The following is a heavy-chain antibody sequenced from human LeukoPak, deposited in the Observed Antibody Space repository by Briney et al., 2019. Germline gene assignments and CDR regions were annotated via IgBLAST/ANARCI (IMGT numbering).Heavy chain of an antibody. CDR2: IYYSGST. Sequence: KSSETLSLTCTVSGVSISSYYWSWIRQPPGKGLEWIGYIYYSGSTNYNPSLKSRVTMSIDTSKNHFSLKLISVTAADTAVYYCREERRRTSGSYGMYDYYGMDVWGQGTTVTVSS. V-gene: IGHV4-59*12. CDR1: GVSISSYY. J-gene: IGHJ6*02. CDR3: REERRRTSGSYGMYDYYGMDV. D-gene: IGHD1-26*01.